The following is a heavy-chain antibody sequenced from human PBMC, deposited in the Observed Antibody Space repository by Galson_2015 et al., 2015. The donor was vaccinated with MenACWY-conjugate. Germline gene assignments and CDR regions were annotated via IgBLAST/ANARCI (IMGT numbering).Heavy chain of an antibody. D-gene: IGHD3-3*02. J-gene: IGHJ6*02. Sequence: SLRLSCAASGFTFSSYAMSWVRQAPGKGLEWVSTISGSGRSTYFADSVKGRFTISRDNSKNTLYLQMNSLRAEDTAVYYCAKDIRDRQDPHSYGMDVWGQGTPVTVSS. CDR3: AKDIRDRQDPHSYGMDV. CDR2: ISGSGRST. CDR1: GFTFSSYA. V-gene: IGHV3-23*01.